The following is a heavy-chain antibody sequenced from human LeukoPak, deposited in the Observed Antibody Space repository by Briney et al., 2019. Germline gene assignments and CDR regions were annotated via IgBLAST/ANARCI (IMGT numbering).Heavy chain of an antibody. CDR1: GGSISSGGYS. CDR3: AREAPHYYDSSGYYHAEYFQH. J-gene: IGHJ1*01. CDR2: IYHSGST. Sequence: SQTLSLTCAVSGGSISSGGYSWSWIRQPPGKGLEWIGYIYHSGSTNYNPSLKSRVTISVDTSKNQFSLKLSSVTAADTAVYYCAREAPHYYDSSGYYHAEYFQHWGQGTLVTVSS. D-gene: IGHD3-22*01. V-gene: IGHV4-30-2*01.